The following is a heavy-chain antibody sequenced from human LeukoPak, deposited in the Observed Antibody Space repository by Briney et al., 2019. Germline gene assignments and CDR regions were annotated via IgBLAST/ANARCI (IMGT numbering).Heavy chain of an antibody. CDR1: GFTFSSYA. J-gene: IGHJ4*02. CDR3: AREPPRYDSSGYSGY. CDR2: ISYDGSNK. V-gene: IGHV3-30*04. Sequence: GGSLRLSCAASGFTFSSYAMHWVRQAPGKGLEWVAVISYDGSNKYYADSVKGRFTISRDNSKNTLYLQMNSLRAEDTAVYYCAREPPRYDSSGYSGYWGQGTLVTVSS. D-gene: IGHD3-22*01.